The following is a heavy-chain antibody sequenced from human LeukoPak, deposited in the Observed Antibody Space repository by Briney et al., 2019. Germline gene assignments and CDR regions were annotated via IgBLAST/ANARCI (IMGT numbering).Heavy chain of an antibody. CDR2: IYPGDSDT. V-gene: IGHV5-51*01. CDR3: ARHADGYDFWSGYLYYFDY. D-gene: IGHD3-3*01. J-gene: IGHJ4*02. Sequence: GESLQISCKGSGYSFTSYWIGWVRQMPGKGLEWMGIIYPGDSDTRYSPSFQGQVTISADKSTSTAYLQWSSLKASDTAMYYCARHADGYDFWSGYLYYFDYWGQGTLVTVSS. CDR1: GYSFTSYW.